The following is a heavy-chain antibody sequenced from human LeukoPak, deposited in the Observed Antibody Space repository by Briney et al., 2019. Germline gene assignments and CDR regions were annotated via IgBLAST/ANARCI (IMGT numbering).Heavy chain of an antibody. CDR3: ARVRYGDSPFDY. D-gene: IGHD4-17*01. V-gene: IGHV3-21*01. Sequence: GGSLRLSCAASGFPFSSYSMNWVRQAPGKGLEWVSSISSSSSYIYYADSVKGRFTISRDNAKNSLYLQMNSLRAEDTAVYYCARVRYGDSPFDYWGQGTLVTVSS. CDR1: GFPFSSYS. CDR2: ISSSSSYI. J-gene: IGHJ4*02.